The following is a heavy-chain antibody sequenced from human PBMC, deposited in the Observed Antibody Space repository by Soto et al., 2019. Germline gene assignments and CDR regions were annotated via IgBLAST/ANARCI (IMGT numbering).Heavy chain of an antibody. J-gene: IGHJ4*02. D-gene: IGHD3-22*01. Sequence: LSLTCTVSGGSISSGGYYWSWIRQHPGKGLEWIGYIYYSGSTYYNPSLKSRVTISVDTSKNQFSLKLSSVTAADTAVYYCARARNLTYYYDSSGYSLDYWGQGTLVTVSS. CDR3: ARARNLTYYYDSSGYSLDY. V-gene: IGHV4-31*03. CDR1: GGSISSGGYY. CDR2: IYYSGST.